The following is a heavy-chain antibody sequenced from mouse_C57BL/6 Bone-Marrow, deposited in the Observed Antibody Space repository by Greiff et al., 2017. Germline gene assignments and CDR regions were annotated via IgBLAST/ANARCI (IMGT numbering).Heavy chain of an antibody. CDR2: ISGGGGNT. Sequence: EVHLVESGGGLVKPGGSLKLSCAASGFTFSSYTMSWVRQTPEKRLEWVATISGGGGNTYYPDSVKGRFTISRDNAKNTLYLQMSSLRSEDTALYYCARRAYSYYAMDYWGQGTSVTVSS. D-gene: IGHD1-1*01. CDR1: GFTFSSYT. CDR3: ARRAYSYYAMDY. J-gene: IGHJ4*01. V-gene: IGHV5-9*01.